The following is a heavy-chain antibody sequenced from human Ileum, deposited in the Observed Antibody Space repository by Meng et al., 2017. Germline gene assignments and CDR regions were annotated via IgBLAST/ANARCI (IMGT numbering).Heavy chain of an antibody. J-gene: IGHJ3*01. Sequence: GESLKISCKGSGYSFTTYWIGWVRQVPGKGLEWMGIINPGVSDTRYSPSFQGQVTISADKSISTAYLQWNSLKASDTAMYYCARRPMSSGGRQFDFWGQGTMVTVSS. CDR2: INPGVSDT. CDR1: GYSFTTYW. CDR3: ARRPMSSGGRQFDF. D-gene: IGHD6-25*01. V-gene: IGHV5-51*01.